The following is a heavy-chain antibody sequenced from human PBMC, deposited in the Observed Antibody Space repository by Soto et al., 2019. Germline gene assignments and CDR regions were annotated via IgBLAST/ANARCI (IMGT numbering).Heavy chain of an antibody. J-gene: IGHJ4*02. D-gene: IGHD3-3*01. V-gene: IGHV3-23*01. CDR3: AKTWSGAHFDY. Sequence: DVQLLKSGGGLIQPGGSLRLSCVASGFTFSNYAMSWVRQAPGKGPEWVSGVSDSGTTTYYADSVKGRFTISRDNSKNTLYLKMNSLRPDDTALYYCAKTWSGAHFDYWGQGTLVTVSS. CDR1: GFTFSNYA. CDR2: VSDSGTTT.